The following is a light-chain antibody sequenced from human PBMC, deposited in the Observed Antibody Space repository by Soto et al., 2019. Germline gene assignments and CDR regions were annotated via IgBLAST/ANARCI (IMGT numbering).Light chain of an antibody. V-gene: IGKV3-20*01. J-gene: IGKJ1*01. CDR2: GAS. CDR3: KNFGTSAT. Sequence: EVVLTQSPDTLSLSPGERATLSCRASQSVSSTFLAWYQQRPGQAPRLLIYGASSRATGIPDRFSVSGSGKDFTLTITRLEPKIFALYYCKNFGTSATFGQGTRVDIK. CDR1: QSVSSTF.